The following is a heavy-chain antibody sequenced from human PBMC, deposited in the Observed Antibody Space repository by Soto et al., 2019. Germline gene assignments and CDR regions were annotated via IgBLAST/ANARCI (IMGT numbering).Heavy chain of an antibody. D-gene: IGHD3-22*01. CDR3: AIGYSSGYLPTVDY. CDR2: IYYSGST. V-gene: IGHV4-59*12. CDR1: GGSISSYY. J-gene: IGHJ4*02. Sequence: SETLSLTCTVSGGSISSYYWSWIRQPPGKGLEWIGYIYYSGSTNYNPSLKSRVTISVDTSKNQFSLKLSSVTAADTAVYYCAIGYSSGYLPTVDYWGKGTLVTVSS.